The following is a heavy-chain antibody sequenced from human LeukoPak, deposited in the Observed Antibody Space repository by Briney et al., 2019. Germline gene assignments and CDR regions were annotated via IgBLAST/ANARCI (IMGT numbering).Heavy chain of an antibody. V-gene: IGHV4-59*01. CDR3: ARAGSSWYQNWFDP. Sequence: PSETLSLTCTVSGVSISSYYWSWIRQPPGEGLEWIGYIYYRGSTNYNPSLKSRVTISVDTSKNQFSLKLRSVTAADTAVYYCARAGSSWYQNWFDPWGPGTLVTVSS. D-gene: IGHD6-13*01. J-gene: IGHJ5*02. CDR1: GVSISSYY. CDR2: IYYRGST.